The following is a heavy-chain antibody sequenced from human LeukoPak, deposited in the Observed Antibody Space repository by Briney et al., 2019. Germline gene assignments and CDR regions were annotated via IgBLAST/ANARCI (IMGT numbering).Heavy chain of an antibody. D-gene: IGHD5-18*01. CDR2: IYPRGSDT. CDR3: ARGSDCGYNYGFDY. Sequence: GESLKISCKGSGYGFNSYWIGWVRQMPGKGLEWMGIIYPRGSDTRYSPSFQGQVTISADRSIGTAYLQWSSLKASDTAMYYCARGSDCGYNYGFDYWGQGTLVTVSS. CDR1: GYGFNSYW. V-gene: IGHV5-51*01. J-gene: IGHJ4*02.